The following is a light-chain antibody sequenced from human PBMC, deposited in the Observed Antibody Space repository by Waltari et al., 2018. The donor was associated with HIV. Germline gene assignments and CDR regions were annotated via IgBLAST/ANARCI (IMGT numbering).Light chain of an antibody. CDR1: QIVSSTY. CDR3: KQYGSSPLT. Sequence: ETVLTHSLGSLSLSPVESPPPSCTASQIVSSTYLTWFQQKPGQAPRLLIYGASSRDTGIPDRFSGSGSGTDFTLTISRLEPEDFGVYYCKQYGSSPLTFGQGTKVEIK. V-gene: IGKV3-20*01. J-gene: IGKJ1*01. CDR2: GAS.